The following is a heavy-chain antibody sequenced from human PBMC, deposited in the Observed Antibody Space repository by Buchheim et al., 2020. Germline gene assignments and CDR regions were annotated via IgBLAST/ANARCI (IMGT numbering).Heavy chain of an antibody. CDR3: ARRLEVIAAAGVPDYYYYMDV. CDR2: ISSSGSTI. Sequence: QVQLVESGGGLVKPGGSLRLSCAASGFTFSDYYMSWIRQAPGKGLEWVSYISSSGSTIYYADSVKGRFTISRDNDKNSLYLQMNSLRAEDTAVYYCARRLEVIAAAGVPDYYYYMDVWGKGTT. V-gene: IGHV3-11*01. D-gene: IGHD6-13*01. J-gene: IGHJ6*03. CDR1: GFTFSDYY.